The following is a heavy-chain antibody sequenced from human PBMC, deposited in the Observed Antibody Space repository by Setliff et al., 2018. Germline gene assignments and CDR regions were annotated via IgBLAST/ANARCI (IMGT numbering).Heavy chain of an antibody. V-gene: IGHV1-18*01. CDR1: GYTFINFG. J-gene: IGHJ4*02. Sequence: ASVKVSCKASGYTFINFGISWVRQAPGQGLEWVGWISPYTGNTYYAPRLQDRVTVTTDTSATTAYMELKNLRSDDTAVYYCARINFYVSSGYYYAPDFWGQGTLVTVSS. CDR3: ARINFYVSSGYYYAPDF. CDR2: ISPYTGNT. D-gene: IGHD3-22*01.